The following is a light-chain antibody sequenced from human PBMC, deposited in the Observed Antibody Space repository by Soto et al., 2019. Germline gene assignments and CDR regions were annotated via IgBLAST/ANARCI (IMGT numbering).Light chain of an antibody. CDR1: SSNLGAPYD. V-gene: IGLV1-40*01. Sequence: QSVLTQPPSVSGAPGQTVIISCSGSSSNLGAPYDVNWFRQLPGTVPRLLICGNNNRPSGVPDRFSGSKSGTSASLAITGLQAEDEADYYCQSYDSSLSGYVFGTGTKLTVL. CDR3: QSYDSSLSGYV. CDR2: GNN. J-gene: IGLJ1*01.